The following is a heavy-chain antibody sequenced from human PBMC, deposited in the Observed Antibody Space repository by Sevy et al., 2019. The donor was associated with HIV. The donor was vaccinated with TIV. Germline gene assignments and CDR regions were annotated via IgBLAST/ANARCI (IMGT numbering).Heavy chain of an antibody. CDR2: IRSKANNYVA. D-gene: IGHD3-16*01. CDR3: TAGDLGRFDY. V-gene: IGHV3-73*01. J-gene: IGHJ4*02. CDR1: GFTFSGAA. Sequence: GGSLRLSCAASGFTFSGAAMFWVRQASGKGLEWIGRIRSKANNYVAVYGASVKGSFITSSDDSKNTTYLKMNSLKIEATAVYYCTAGDLGRFDYWGRGSLVTVSS.